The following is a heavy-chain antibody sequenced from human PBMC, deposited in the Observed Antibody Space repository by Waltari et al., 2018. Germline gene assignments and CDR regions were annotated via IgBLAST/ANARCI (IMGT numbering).Heavy chain of an antibody. V-gene: IGHV3-23*01. CDR1: GFTFNTHA. CDR3: ARDPGYSSIRWYFDL. D-gene: IGHD6-19*01. CDR2: ISTSGFDT. J-gene: IGHJ2*01. Sequence: EVQLLESGGGLVQPGGALRFSCAASGFTFNTHAMNWVRQAPGKGLEWVSSISTSGFDTYYADSVKGRFTISRDNSKNTLSLQMNSLRAEDTAVYYCARDPGYSSIRWYFDLWGRGTLVTVSS.